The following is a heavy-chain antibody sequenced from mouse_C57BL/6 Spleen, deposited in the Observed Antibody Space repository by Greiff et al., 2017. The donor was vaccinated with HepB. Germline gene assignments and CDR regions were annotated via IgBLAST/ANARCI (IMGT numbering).Heavy chain of an antibody. D-gene: IGHD2-10*01. CDR1: GYTFTSYW. Sequence: QVQLQQSGAELAKPGASVKLSCKASGYTFTSYWMHWVKQRPGQGLEWIGYINPSSGYTKYNQKFKDKATLNADKSSSTAYMQLSSLTYEDSAVYYCARAYYDAMDYWGQGTSVTVSS. V-gene: IGHV1-7*01. J-gene: IGHJ4*01. CDR2: INPSSGYT. CDR3: ARAYYDAMDY.